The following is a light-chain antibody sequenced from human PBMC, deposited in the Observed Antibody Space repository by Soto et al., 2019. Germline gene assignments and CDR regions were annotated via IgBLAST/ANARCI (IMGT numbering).Light chain of an antibody. Sequence: EIVLRQSPATLSLSPGERPTLYCRASQSVSNYLAWYQQKPGQAPRLIIYDASRRAAGVPDRISGSGSGTDFTLTISRLEAEDFAVYYCQQYGSPPTTFGQGTRLETK. CDR3: QQYGSPPTT. CDR1: QSVSNY. V-gene: IGKV3-20*01. J-gene: IGKJ5*01. CDR2: DAS.